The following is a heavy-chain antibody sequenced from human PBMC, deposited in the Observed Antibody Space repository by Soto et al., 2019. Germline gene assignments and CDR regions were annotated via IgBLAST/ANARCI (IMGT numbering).Heavy chain of an antibody. CDR3: ARVSVAAAVPTTSLLDY. Sequence: GASVKVSCKASGGTFSSYAISWVRQAPGQGLEWMGGIIPIFGTANYAQKFQGRVTITADESTSTAYMELSSLRSEDTAVYYCARVSVAAAVPTTSLLDYWGRGTLVTVSS. CDR1: GGTFSSYA. CDR2: IIPIFGTA. V-gene: IGHV1-69*13. J-gene: IGHJ4*02. D-gene: IGHD6-13*01.